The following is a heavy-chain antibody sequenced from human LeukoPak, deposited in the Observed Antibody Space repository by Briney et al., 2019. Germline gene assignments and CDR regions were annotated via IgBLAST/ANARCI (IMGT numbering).Heavy chain of an antibody. Sequence: SETLSLTCTVSGGSISSYYWGWIRQPPGKGLEWIGYIYYSGSTNYNPSLKSRVTISVDTSKNQFSLKLSSVTAADTAVYYCARVSGGGGPRGYSYGYLDYWGQGTLVTVSS. CDR1: GGSISSYY. V-gene: IGHV4-59*01. CDR2: IYYSGST. CDR3: ARVSGGGGPRGYSYGYLDY. D-gene: IGHD5-18*01. J-gene: IGHJ4*02.